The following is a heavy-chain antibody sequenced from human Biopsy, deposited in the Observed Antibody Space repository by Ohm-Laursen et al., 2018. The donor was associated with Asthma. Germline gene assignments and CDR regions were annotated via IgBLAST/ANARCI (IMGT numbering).Heavy chain of an antibody. CDR3: ARHPYNFGGFDY. CDR1: GDIFSSFP. D-gene: IGHD5-24*01. CDR2: ISPFTGDT. J-gene: IGHJ4*02. Sequence: SVKVSCKTSGDIFSSFPFSWVRQAPGQGLEWMGWISPFTGDTHFGQKFQGRVTMTTDTSTDTAYMELRSLRSDDTAVYYCARHPYNFGGFDYWGQGSLVLVSS. V-gene: IGHV1-18*01.